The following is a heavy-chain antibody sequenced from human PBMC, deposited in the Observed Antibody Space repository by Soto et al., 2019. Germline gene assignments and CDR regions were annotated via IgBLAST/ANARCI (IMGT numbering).Heavy chain of an antibody. CDR2: IYYSGST. CDR3: ARLYWRYHGDY. CDR1: GGSISSTDHN. D-gene: IGHD3-3*01. J-gene: IGHJ4*02. V-gene: IGHV4-39*01. Sequence: QLQLQESGPGLVKPSETLSLTCTVSGGSISSTDHNWGWIRQSPGRGLEWIGHIYYSGSTYYNPSLRGRVTISVDTSKTQFSLSLTSVTAADTAVYYCARLYWRYHGDYWGQGTLVTVSS.